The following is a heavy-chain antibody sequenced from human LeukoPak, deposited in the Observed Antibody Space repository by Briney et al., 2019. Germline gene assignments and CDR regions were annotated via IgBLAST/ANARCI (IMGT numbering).Heavy chain of an antibody. D-gene: IGHD1-7*01. CDR3: ARGGTTGFMDV. V-gene: IGHV3-21*01. J-gene: IGHJ6*03. Sequence: PGGSLRLSCAASGFTVSSDYMSWVRQAPGKGLEWVSSISSSSSYIYYADSVKGRFTISRDNAKNSLYLQMNSLRAEDTAVYYCARGGTTGFMDVWGKGTTVTVSS. CDR2: ISSSSSYI. CDR1: GFTVSSDY.